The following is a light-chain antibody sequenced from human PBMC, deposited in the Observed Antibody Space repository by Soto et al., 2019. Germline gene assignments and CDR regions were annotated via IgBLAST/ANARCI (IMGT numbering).Light chain of an antibody. J-gene: IGLJ1*01. CDR3: SAYTTSIALYV. V-gene: IGLV2-14*03. CDR2: DVS. Sequence: QSALAQPASVSGSPGQSITISCTGTSSDIGGYNYVSWYQQHPGTAPKLIIYDVSNRPSGVSNRFSGSKSGSTASLTISGLQAEDEADYYCSAYTTSIALYVFGAGTKVTVL. CDR1: SSDIGGYNY.